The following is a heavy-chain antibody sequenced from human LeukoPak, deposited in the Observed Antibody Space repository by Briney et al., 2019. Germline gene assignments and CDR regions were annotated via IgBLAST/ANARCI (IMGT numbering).Heavy chain of an antibody. J-gene: IGHJ4*02. D-gene: IGHD4-17*01. V-gene: IGHV3-74*01. CDR2: INSDGSST. Sequence: GGSLRLSCAASAFTFSSYWMHWVRQAPGKGLVWVSRINSDGSSTSYADSVKGRFTISRDNAKNTLYLQMNSLRAEDTAVYYCARKTTVNPVEARGYWGQGTLVTVSS. CDR1: AFTFSSYW. CDR3: ARKTTVNPVEARGY.